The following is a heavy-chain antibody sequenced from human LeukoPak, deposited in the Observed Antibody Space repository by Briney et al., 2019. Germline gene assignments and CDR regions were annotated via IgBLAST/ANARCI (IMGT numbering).Heavy chain of an antibody. Sequence: SLRLSCAASGFTFSNAWISWVRHAPGKGLEWDGRIKSKTDGGTTDYAAPVKGRFTISRDDSKNTQYLQMNRLNTVDLSVYHRSTHSWLQLYLGDRGQGTLVTVSS. V-gene: IGHV3-15*01. J-gene: IGHJ4*02. CDR3: STHSWLQLYLGD. CDR2: IKSKTDGGTT. D-gene: IGHD5-18*01. CDR1: GFTFSNAW.